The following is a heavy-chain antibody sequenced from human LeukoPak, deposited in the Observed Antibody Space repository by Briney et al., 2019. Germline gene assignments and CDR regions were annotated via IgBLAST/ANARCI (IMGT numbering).Heavy chain of an antibody. D-gene: IGHD3-10*01. CDR1: GFTFSNYA. CDR3: TKKITMVRGINYGMDV. J-gene: IGHJ6*02. Sequence: GGSLRLSCAASGFTFSNYALNWVRQAPGKGLEWVSIISDSGDITDYADSVKGRFTISSDNSKNMLYLQMNSLRAEDTAVYFCTKKITMVRGINYGMDVWGQGTTVTVSS. V-gene: IGHV3-23*01. CDR2: ISDSGDIT.